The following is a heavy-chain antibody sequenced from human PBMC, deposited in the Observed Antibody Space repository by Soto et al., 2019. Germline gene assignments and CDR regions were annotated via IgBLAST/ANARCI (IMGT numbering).Heavy chain of an antibody. Sequence: GGSLRLSCVASGISLSSSRMNWVRQAPGKGLEWLSSISDRSSYIYYADSVKGRFTISRDNSKNSLYLQMNSLRGEDTAVYYCARGDELGPTTSFDFWGQGALVTVSS. J-gene: IGHJ4*02. CDR1: GISLSSSR. V-gene: IGHV3-21*01. CDR3: ARGDELGPTTSFDF. D-gene: IGHD1-26*01. CDR2: ISDRSSYI.